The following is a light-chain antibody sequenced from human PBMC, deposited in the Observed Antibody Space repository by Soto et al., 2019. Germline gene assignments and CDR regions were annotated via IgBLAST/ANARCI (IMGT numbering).Light chain of an antibody. Sequence: DIQMTQSPSSLSASVGDRVTITCRASQSVDFSLNWYQQKPGKAPELLVYLTSTLHTGVPSRFSGSGSGTDFTLTISSLQPEDFATYYCQQSYNTPYTFGQGTKLDIK. CDR3: QQSYNTPYT. CDR1: QSVDFS. J-gene: IGKJ2*01. V-gene: IGKV1-39*01. CDR2: LTS.